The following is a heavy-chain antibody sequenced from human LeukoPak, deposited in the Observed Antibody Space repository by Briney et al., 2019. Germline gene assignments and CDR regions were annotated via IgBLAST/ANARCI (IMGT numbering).Heavy chain of an antibody. CDR1: GFTVSINY. CDR3: ARSRLHDAFDI. J-gene: IGHJ3*02. Sequence: GGSLRLSCAASGFTVSINYMGWVRQAPGKGLEWVSVIYSGGSTYYADSVEGRFTISRDNSKNTLYLQMNSLRAEDTAVYYCARSRLHDAFDIWGQGTMVTVSS. CDR2: IYSGGST. V-gene: IGHV3-53*01.